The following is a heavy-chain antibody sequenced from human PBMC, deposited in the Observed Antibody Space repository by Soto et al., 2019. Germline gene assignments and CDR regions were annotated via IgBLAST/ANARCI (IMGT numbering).Heavy chain of an antibody. CDR1: GDSLRGQS. CDR2: IDQSGGT. V-gene: IGHV4-34*01. Sequence: QVQLQQWGAGLLKASETLSLTCAVVGDSLRGQSWNWIRQSPGKGLEWIGEIDQSGGTNYNPSLKSRAIISDDTSKNQFSLTLTSVTAADTAAYYCAREDSYGWSGESLDVWGQGTTVTVSS. CDR3: AREDSYGWSGESLDV. J-gene: IGHJ6*02. D-gene: IGHD6-19*01.